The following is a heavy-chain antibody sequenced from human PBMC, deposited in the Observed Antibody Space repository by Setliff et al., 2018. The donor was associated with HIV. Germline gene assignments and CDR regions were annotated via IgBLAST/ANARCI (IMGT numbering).Heavy chain of an antibody. D-gene: IGHD6-6*01. CDR2: IYYSGST. CDR3: ARREYSSSSPPFDY. Sequence: SETLSLTCAVSGYSISSSSYYWGWIRQPPGKGLEWIGTIYYSGSTYSNPSLKSRVTMSVDTSKNQFSLKLISVTAADTAVYYCARREYSSSSPPFDYWGQGTLVTVSS. J-gene: IGHJ4*02. V-gene: IGHV4-39*01. CDR1: GYSISSSSYY.